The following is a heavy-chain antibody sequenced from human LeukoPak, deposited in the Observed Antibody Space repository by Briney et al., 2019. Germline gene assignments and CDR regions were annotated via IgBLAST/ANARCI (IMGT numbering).Heavy chain of an antibody. J-gene: IGHJ5*02. CDR2: IYTSGST. D-gene: IGHD3-3*01. Sequence: PSETLSLTCTVSGGSISRYYWSWIRQPAGKGLEWIGRIYTSGSTNYNPSLKSRVTMSVDTSKNQFSLKLSSVTAADTAVYYCARERGRPIFGVVKHWFDPWGQGNLVTVSS. V-gene: IGHV4-4*07. CDR1: GGSISRYY. CDR3: ARERGRPIFGVVKHWFDP.